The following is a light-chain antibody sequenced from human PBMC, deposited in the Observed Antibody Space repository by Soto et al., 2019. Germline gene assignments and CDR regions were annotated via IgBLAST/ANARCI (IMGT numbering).Light chain of an antibody. CDR2: DAS. V-gene: IGKV3-20*01. J-gene: IGKJ5*01. CDR1: QSVSSNY. CDR3: QQYGSSAPIT. Sequence: EIVLTQSPGTLSLSPGERATLSCRASQSVSSNYLAWYQQKPGQAPSLLIYDASSRATGIPDRFSGSGSGTDFTLTISRLEPEDFAMNYCQQYGSSAPITFGQGTRLEIE.